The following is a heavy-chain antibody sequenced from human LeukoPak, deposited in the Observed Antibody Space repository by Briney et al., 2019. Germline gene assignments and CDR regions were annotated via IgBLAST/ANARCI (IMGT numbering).Heavy chain of an antibody. D-gene: IGHD3-22*01. V-gene: IGHV3-11*06. J-gene: IGHJ4*02. Sequence: TGGSLRLSCAASGFTFSDYYMSWIRQAPGKGLEWVSYISSGSRYTNYADSVKGRFTISRDNAKNSLYLQMSSLRAEDTAVYYCAREVRGHNYDNSGYYYYFDYWGQGTLVTVSS. CDR3: AREVRGHNYDNSGYYYYFDY. CDR1: GFTFSDYY. CDR2: ISSGSRYT.